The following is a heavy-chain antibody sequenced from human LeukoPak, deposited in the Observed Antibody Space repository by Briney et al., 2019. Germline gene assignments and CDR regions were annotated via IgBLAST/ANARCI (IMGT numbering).Heavy chain of an antibody. CDR3: ARLGAGYSPYYFDY. CDR1: GGSFSGYY. CDR2: INHSGST. Sequence: SETLSLTCAVYGGSFSGYYWSWIRQPPGKGLEWIGEINHSGSTNYSPSLKSRVTISVDTSKNQFSLKLSSVTAADTAVYYCARLGAGYSPYYFDYWGQGTLVTVSS. J-gene: IGHJ4*02. V-gene: IGHV4-34*01. D-gene: IGHD3-9*01.